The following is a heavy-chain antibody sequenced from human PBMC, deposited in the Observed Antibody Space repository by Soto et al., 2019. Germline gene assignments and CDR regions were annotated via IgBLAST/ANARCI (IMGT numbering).Heavy chain of an antibody. CDR2: IQNDGSRT. CDR1: GFTFDYYW. Sequence: EVQLVESEGGLVQRGGSLRLSCAASGFTFDYYWMHWVRQAPGQGLVWVAHIQNDGSRTTYADSVKGRFTTSRDNAKNTMYLQMNSLGAEDTAVYYCARGNLGGFDLWGQGTTVTVSS. D-gene: IGHD4-4*01. CDR3: ARGNLGGFDL. J-gene: IGHJ3*01. V-gene: IGHV3-74*01.